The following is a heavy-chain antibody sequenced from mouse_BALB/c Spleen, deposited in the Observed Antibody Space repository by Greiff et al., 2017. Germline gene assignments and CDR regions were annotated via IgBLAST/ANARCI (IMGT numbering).Heavy chain of an antibody. CDR1: GFTFSSYG. CDR2: INSNGGST. Sequence: EVQLVESGGDLVKPGGSLKLSCAASGFTFSSYGMSWVRQTPDKRLEWVATINSNGGSTYYPDSVKGRFTISRDNAKNTLYLQMSSLKSEDTAMYYCARGTYYGPYWYFDVWGAGTTVTVSS. J-gene: IGHJ1*01. D-gene: IGHD1-2*01. V-gene: IGHV5-6-3*01. CDR3: ARGTYYGPYWYFDV.